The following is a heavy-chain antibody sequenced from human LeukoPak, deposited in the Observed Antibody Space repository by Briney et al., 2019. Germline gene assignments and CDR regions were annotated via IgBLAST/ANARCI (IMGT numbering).Heavy chain of an antibody. Sequence: GGSLRLSCEVSGFTFSDYWMPWVRQAPGKGLEWVSYISSSGSAIYYADSVKGRSTISRDNAKNSLYLQMNSLRAEDTAVYYCAKLGRNYFDYWGQGTLVTVSS. J-gene: IGHJ4*02. CDR3: AKLGRNYFDY. CDR1: GFTFSDYW. D-gene: IGHD7-27*01. CDR2: ISSSGSAI. V-gene: IGHV3-11*04.